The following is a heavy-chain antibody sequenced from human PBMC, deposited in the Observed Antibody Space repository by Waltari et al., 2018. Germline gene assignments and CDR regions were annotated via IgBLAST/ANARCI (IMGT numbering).Heavy chain of an antibody. Sequence: EVQLEESGGGLVQPGGSLRLSCAASGFTFSSHWMHWVRQAPGKGLVGVYRTNGDGSSTSYADSVKGRFTISRDNAKNTLYLQMNSLRAEDTAVYYCSRDLQHGDFGRGRDYWGQGTLVTVSS. J-gene: IGHJ4*02. V-gene: IGHV3-74*01. CDR3: SRDLQHGDFGRGRDY. CDR1: GFTFSSHW. D-gene: IGHD4-17*01. CDR2: TNGDGSST.